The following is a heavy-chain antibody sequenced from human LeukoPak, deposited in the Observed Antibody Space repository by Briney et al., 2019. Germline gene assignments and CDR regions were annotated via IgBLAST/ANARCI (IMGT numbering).Heavy chain of an antibody. CDR1: GYTFTTYS. J-gene: IGHJ4*02. V-gene: IGHV1-3*04. CDR3: ARDKGIRMVRGVPCY. Sequence: ASVKVSCKASGYTFTTYSIHWVRQAPGQRLEWMAWINTGTGNTKYSQKFQGRVTITRDTSANTAYMELSRLRSEDTAVYYCARDKGIRMVRGVPCYWGQGTLVTVSS. D-gene: IGHD3-10*01. CDR2: INTGTGNT.